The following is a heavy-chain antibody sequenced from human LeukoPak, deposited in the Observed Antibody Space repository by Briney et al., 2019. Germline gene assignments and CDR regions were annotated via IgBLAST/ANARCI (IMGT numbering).Heavy chain of an antibody. CDR1: GYRFTGYY. CDR2: INPNSGGT. Sequence: ASVNVSCKASGYRFTGYYMHWVRQAPGQGLEWMGRINPNSGGTNYAQKFQGRVTMTRDTSISTAYMELSSLRSDDTAVYYCARVVMGATSIDYWGQGTLVTVSS. J-gene: IGHJ4*02. V-gene: IGHV1-2*06. D-gene: IGHD1-26*01. CDR3: ARVVMGATSIDY.